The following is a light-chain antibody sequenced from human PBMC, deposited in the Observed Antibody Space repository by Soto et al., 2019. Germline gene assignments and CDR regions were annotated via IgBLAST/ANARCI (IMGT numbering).Light chain of an antibody. CDR2: GAS. Sequence: EVVLTQSPATLSLSPGERATLSCRASQSVSNFLAWYQQKPGQAPRLLIYGASSRATGIPDRFSGSGSGTDFALTISILEPEYFAVYYCQQYGSSPPLSFGGGTNVDIK. J-gene: IGKJ4*01. CDR1: QSVSNF. CDR3: QQYGSSPPLS. V-gene: IGKV3-20*01.